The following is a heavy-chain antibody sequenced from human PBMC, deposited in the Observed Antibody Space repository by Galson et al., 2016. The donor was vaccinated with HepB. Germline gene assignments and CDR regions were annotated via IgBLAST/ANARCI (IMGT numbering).Heavy chain of an antibody. Sequence: KGLEWVSPIYSGGSTLYADSVKGRFSISRDNSKNTLYLHMNSLSAEDTAVYYCARNPGAINWCWGQGTLVTVSS. D-gene: IGHD1-1*01. CDR3: ARNPGAINWC. CDR2: IYSGGST. V-gene: IGHV3-66*01. J-gene: IGHJ4*02.